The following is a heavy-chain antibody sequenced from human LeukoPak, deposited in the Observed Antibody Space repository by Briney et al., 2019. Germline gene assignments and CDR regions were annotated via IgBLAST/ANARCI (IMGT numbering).Heavy chain of an antibody. Sequence: GGSLRLSCPASGFTFGDYAMSWVRQAPGKGLEWVGFIRSKAYGGTTEYAAFVKGRFTISREDYKSIAYLQMNSLKTEDTAVYYCTRDEELLWFGELSYYFDYWGQGTLVTVSS. CDR1: GFTFGDYA. CDR2: IRSKAYGGTT. CDR3: TRDEELLWFGELSYYFDY. D-gene: IGHD3-10*01. J-gene: IGHJ4*02. V-gene: IGHV3-49*04.